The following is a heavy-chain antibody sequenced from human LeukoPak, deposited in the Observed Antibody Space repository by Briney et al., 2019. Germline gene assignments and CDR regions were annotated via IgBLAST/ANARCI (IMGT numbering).Heavy chain of an antibody. V-gene: IGHV4-39*01. CDR3: ARARLSIVRGITNFDY. Sequence: SETLSLTCSVSGGSISSTTYYWGWIRQPPGKGLEWIGSINYSGSTFYNPSLKSRVTISVDTSKNQFSLILSSVTAADTAVYFCARARLSIVRGITNFDYWGQGTVVTVSS. D-gene: IGHD3-10*01. CDR1: GGSISSTTYY. J-gene: IGHJ4*02. CDR2: INYSGST.